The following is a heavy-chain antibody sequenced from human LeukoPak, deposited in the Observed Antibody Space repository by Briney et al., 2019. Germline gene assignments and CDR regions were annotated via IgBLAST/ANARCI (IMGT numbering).Heavy chain of an antibody. CDR3: AGGGYCSRSNSFAPLLDY. CDR2: MQYSGAT. CDR1: GASISRYY. D-gene: IGHD2-2*01. V-gene: IGHV4-59*01. Sequence: SETLSLTCTVSGASISRYYWSWIRQSPGMGLEWIAYMQYSGATNYSPSLKSRVTLSIDTSKSQFSLKLNSVTAADTAVYFCAGGGYCSRSNSFAPLLDYWGQGKLVTVSS. J-gene: IGHJ4*02.